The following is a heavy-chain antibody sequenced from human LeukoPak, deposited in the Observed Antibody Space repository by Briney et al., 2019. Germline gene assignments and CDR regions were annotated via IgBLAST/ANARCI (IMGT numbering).Heavy chain of an antibody. CDR3: ARVQWELRGVGSYFEY. J-gene: IGHJ4*02. Sequence: GGSLRLSCVVSGFTFSSYWMSWVRQAPGKGLEWVANIKQDGSEKYYVDSVKGRFPMSRDNAKNSLYLQMNSLRAEDTAVYYCARVQWELRGVGSYFEYWGQGALVTVSS. CDR1: GFTFSSYW. D-gene: IGHD1-26*01. V-gene: IGHV3-7*01. CDR2: IKQDGSEK.